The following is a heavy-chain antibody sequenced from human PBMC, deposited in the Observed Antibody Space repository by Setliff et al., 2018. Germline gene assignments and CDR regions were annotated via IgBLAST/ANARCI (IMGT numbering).Heavy chain of an antibody. D-gene: IGHD3-3*01. J-gene: IGHJ5*02. CDR1: GGTFSSYA. CDR3: AKSGDYNFWSGSQGANWFDP. V-gene: IGHV1-69*13. Sequence: SVKVSCKASGGTFSSYAISWVRQAPGQGLEWMGGIIPIFGKANYAQKFQGRVTITADESTSTAYMELSSLRSEDTAVYYCAKSGDYNFWSGSQGANWFDPWGQGTLVTVSS. CDR2: IIPIFGKA.